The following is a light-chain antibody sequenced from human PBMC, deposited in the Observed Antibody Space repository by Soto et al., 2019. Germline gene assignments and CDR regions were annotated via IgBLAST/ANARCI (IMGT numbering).Light chain of an antibody. CDR3: LQDYDYPFT. CDR2: AAS. Sequence: DIQMTQSPSSVSASVGDRVSISCRASQGISSWLAWYQQKPGKAPSLLIYAASSLQSGVPSRFSGSGSGTDFTLTISSLQPEDFATYYCLQDYDYPFTFGPGTKVDIK. CDR1: QGISSW. J-gene: IGKJ3*01. V-gene: IGKV1-12*01.